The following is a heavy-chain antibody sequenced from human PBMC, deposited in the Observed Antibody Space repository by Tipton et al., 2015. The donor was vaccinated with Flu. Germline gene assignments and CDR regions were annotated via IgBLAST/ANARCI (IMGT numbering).Heavy chain of an antibody. V-gene: IGHV3-74*01. CDR1: GFTFSSFW. D-gene: IGHD1-26*01. CDR2: IKGDGSNT. CDR3: ARGRGGSYSSDY. Sequence: CAVSGFTFSSFWMHWVRQAPGKGLVWVSRIKGDGSNTDYAESVRGRFTISRDNAKNTVFLQMNSLRAEDTAVYYCARGRGGSYSSDYWGQGTLVTVSS. J-gene: IGHJ4*02.